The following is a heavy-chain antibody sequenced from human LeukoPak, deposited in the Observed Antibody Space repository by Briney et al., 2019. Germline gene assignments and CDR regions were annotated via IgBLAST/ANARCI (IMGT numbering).Heavy chain of an antibody. Sequence: ASVKVSRKASGYTFTSYGISWVRQAPGQGLEWMGWISAYNGNTNYAQKLRGRVTMTTDTSTSTAYMELSSLRSEDTAVYYCARGSRPVYNLLTGKRYFDYWGQGTLLTVSS. J-gene: IGHJ4*02. V-gene: IGHV1-18*01. D-gene: IGHD3-9*01. CDR3: ARGSRPVYNLLTGKRYFDY. CDR1: GYTFTSYG. CDR2: ISAYNGNT.